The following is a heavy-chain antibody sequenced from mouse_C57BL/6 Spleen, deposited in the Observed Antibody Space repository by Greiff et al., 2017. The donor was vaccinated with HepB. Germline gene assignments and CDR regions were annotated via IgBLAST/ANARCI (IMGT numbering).Heavy chain of an antibody. J-gene: IGHJ2*01. CDR1: GYSFTDYN. D-gene: IGHD1-1*01. CDR2: INPNYGNT. CDR3: ARTLTTVGGFDY. V-gene: IGHV1-39*01. Sequence: EVQLQQSGPELVKPGASVKISCKASGYSFTDYNMNWVKQSNGQSLEWIGVINPNYGNTRYNQKFKGKATLTADQSSSTAYMQLNSLTSEDSAVYYFARTLTTVGGFDYWGQGTTLTVSS.